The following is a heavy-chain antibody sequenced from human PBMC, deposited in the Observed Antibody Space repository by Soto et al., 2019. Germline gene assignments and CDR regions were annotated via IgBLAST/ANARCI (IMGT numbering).Heavy chain of an antibody. V-gene: IGHV3-23*01. CDR2: SSATGAGT. CDR3: AKIRRAGGNYGFYSDF. J-gene: IGHJ4*02. CDR1: GFTFSSYG. D-gene: IGHD1-7*01. Sequence: EVQLLESGGGLVQPGGSLRLSCAASGFTFSSYGMTWVRQAPGKGLEWVSFSSATGAGTYYADSVQGRFTISRENSKNPRNLQTTCLRAPDTAVNYWAKIRRAGGNYGFYSDFWGQGALVIVSS.